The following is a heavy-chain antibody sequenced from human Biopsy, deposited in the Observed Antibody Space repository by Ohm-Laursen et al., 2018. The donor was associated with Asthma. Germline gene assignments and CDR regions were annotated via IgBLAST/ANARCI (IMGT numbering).Heavy chain of an antibody. CDR1: GFMFRSFG. CDR2: ISYDGNHK. V-gene: IGHV3-30*03. D-gene: IGHD3-10*01. Sequence: LSLTCAASGFMFRSFGMHWVRQAPGKGLEWVAVISYDGNHKFYEDSVKGRFTISRDNSMNTLYLHMNSLRVEDTAVYYCARGLDYSGRSGFDYWGQGTLVTVSS. J-gene: IGHJ4*02. CDR3: ARGLDYSGRSGFDY.